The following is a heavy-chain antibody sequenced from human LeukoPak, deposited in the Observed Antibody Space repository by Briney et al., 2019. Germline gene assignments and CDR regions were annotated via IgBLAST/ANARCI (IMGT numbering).Heavy chain of an antibody. V-gene: IGHV4-39*01. CDR3: ATCRDEFGDYGFTS. J-gene: IGHJ5*02. CDR2: IYYSGRT. D-gene: IGHD4-17*01. CDR1: GGSVSSTNYY. Sequence: SETLSLTCTVSGGSVSSTNYYWGWIRQPPGKGLEWIASIYYSGRTYNNPSLKSRVTMSLDTSKNQFSLRLSSVTATDTAVYYCATCRDEFGDYGFTSWGQGTLVTVSS.